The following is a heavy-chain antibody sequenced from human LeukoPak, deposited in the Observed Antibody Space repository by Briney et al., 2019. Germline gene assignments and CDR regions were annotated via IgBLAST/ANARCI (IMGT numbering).Heavy chain of an antibody. J-gene: IGHJ4*02. CDR3: TRDQGDY. V-gene: IGHV3-33*08. CDR1: GFTFSSYW. Sequence: PGGSLRLSCAASGFTFSSYWMSWVRQAPGKGLEWVAVTWHDGSNKYYADSVKGRSTISRDNSKNTLYLQMNSLRAEDTAVYYCTRDQGDYWGQGTLVTVSS. CDR2: TWHDGSNK.